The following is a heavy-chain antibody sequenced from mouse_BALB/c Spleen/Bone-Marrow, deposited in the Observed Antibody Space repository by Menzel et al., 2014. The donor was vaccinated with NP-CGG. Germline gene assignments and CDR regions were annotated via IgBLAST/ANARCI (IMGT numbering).Heavy chain of an antibody. CDR1: GFNIKDTY. Sequence: EVNVVESGAELVKPGASVKSTCTASGFNIKDTYMHWVKQRPEQGLEWIGRIDPANGNTKYDPKFQGKATITADTSSNTAYLQLSSLTSEDTAVYYCALYYDYDVGYWGQGTTLTVSS. CDR3: ALYYDYDVGY. V-gene: IGHV14-3*02. J-gene: IGHJ2*01. D-gene: IGHD2-4*01. CDR2: IDPANGNT.